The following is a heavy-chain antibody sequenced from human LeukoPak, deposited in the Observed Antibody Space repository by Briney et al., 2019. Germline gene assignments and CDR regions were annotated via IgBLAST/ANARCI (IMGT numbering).Heavy chain of an antibody. CDR2: IIPIFGTA. V-gene: IGHV1-69*13. J-gene: IGHJ4*02. Sequence: GASVKVSCKSSGYSFIAYYMHWVRQAPGQGLEWMGGIIPIFGTANYAQKFQGRVTITADESTSTAYMELSSLRSEDTAVYYCARGRLERVLVGSYYKFDYWGQGTLVTVSS. CDR3: ARGRLERVLVGSYYKFDY. D-gene: IGHD1-26*01. CDR1: GYSFIAYY.